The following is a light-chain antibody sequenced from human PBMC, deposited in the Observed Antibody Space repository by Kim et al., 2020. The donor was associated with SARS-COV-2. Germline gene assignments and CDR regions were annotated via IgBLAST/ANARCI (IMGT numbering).Light chain of an antibody. J-gene: IGLJ2*01. CDR1: SSDVGGYNY. V-gene: IGLV2-14*01. Sequence: LSQPASVSGSPGQSITISCTGTSSDVGGYNYVSWYQQHPGKAPKLMIYDVSKRPSGVSNRFSGSKSGNTASLTISGLQAEDEADYYCSSYTSSSTPVVFGGGTQLTVL. CDR2: DVS. CDR3: SSYTSSSTPVV.